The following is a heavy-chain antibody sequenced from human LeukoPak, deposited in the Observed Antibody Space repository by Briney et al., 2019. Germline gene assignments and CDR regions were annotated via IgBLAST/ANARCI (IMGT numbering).Heavy chain of an antibody. J-gene: IGHJ4*02. CDR3: ARIRYDYVWGSRPPGHFDY. CDR1: GGSFSGYY. V-gene: IGHV4-34*01. Sequence: SETLSLTCAVYGGSFSGYYWSWIRQPPGKELEWLGEINHSGSTNYNPSLKSRVTISVDTSKNQFSLKLSSVTAADTAVYYCARIRYDYVWGSRPPGHFDYRGQGTLVTVSS. CDR2: INHSGST. D-gene: IGHD3-16*01.